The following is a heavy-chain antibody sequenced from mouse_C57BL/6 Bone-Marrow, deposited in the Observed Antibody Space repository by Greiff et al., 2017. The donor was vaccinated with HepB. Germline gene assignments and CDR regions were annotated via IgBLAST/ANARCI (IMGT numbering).Heavy chain of an antibody. J-gene: IGHJ3*01. V-gene: IGHV1-77*01. CDR3: TYDYDPWFAY. D-gene: IGHD2-4*01. CDR1: GYTFTDYY. CDR2: IRPGSGST. Sequence: VQRVESGAELVKPGASVKISCKASGYTFTDYYINWVKQRPGQGLEWIGKIRPGSGSTYYNEKFKGKATLTADKSSSTAYMQLSSLTSEDSAVYFCTYDYDPWFAYWGQGTLVTVSA.